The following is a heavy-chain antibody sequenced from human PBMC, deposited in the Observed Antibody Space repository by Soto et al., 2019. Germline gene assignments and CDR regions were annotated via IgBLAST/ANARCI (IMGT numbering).Heavy chain of an antibody. CDR3: ARGSDGFGSLNWFDP. D-gene: IGHD3-10*01. Sequence: SVKVSCKASGGTFSSYAISWVRQAPGQGLEWMGGIIPIFGTANYAQKFQGRVTITADESTSTAYMELSSLRSEDTAVYYCARGSDGFGSLNWFDPWGQGTLVTVSS. CDR2: IIPIFGTA. V-gene: IGHV1-69*13. J-gene: IGHJ5*02. CDR1: GGTFSSYA.